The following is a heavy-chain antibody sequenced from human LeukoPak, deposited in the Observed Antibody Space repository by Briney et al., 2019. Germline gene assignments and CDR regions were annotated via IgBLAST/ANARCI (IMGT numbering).Heavy chain of an antibody. J-gene: IGHJ3*02. CDR2: IAYDGSNK. V-gene: IGHV3-30-3*01. Sequence: PGRSLRLSCAASGFTFSTYTMHWVRQAPGKGLEWVAIIAYDGSNKYYTDSVKGRFTVSRDNSKNTLCLQMNSLRPEDTAIYYCARDNPVGVPDAFDIWGQGTMLTVSS. CDR3: ARDNPVGVPDAFDI. CDR1: GFTFSTYT. D-gene: IGHD1-26*01.